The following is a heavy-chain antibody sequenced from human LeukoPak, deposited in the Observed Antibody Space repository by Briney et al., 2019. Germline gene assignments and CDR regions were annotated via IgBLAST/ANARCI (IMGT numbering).Heavy chain of an antibody. CDR1: GYTFTSYG. CDR2: ISVYNGNT. D-gene: IGHD6-19*01. J-gene: IGHJ4*02. CDR3: AREEDRRAVAGYFDN. V-gene: IGHV1-18*01. Sequence: ASVKVSCKASGYTFTSYGISWVRQAPGQGLEWMGWISVYNGNTNYAQKLQGRFTMTTDTSTSTVYMHLRTLRSDDPAVYYCAREEDRRAVAGYFDNWGQGTLVTVSS.